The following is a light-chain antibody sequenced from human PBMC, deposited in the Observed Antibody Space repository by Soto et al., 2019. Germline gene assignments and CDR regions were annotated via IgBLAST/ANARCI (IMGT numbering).Light chain of an antibody. CDR2: DAS. J-gene: IGKJ3*01. CDR1: QGIRSA. Sequence: AIQLTQSPSSLSASVGDSVTITCRPSQGIRSALAWYPQEPGRAPKLLIYDASTLETGVPSRFSGIRSGTAVTLAVSSLQSEDFATYYCQQFDYDTLTFGPGTKVDIK. CDR3: QQFDYDTLT. V-gene: IGKV1D-13*01.